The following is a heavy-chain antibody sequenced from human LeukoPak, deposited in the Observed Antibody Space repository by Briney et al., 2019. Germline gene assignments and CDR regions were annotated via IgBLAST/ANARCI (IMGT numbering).Heavy chain of an antibody. J-gene: IGHJ4*02. Sequence: GGSLRLSCAASGFTFSSYAMSWVRQAPGKGLEWVSVISGSGGTTYYADSVKGRFTISRDNSKNTLYLQMNSLRAEDTAVYYCAKDDRSSSGWDFDYWGQGTLVTVSS. D-gene: IGHD6-6*01. CDR2: ISGSGGTT. V-gene: IGHV3-23*01. CDR3: AKDDRSSSGWDFDY. CDR1: GFTFSSYA.